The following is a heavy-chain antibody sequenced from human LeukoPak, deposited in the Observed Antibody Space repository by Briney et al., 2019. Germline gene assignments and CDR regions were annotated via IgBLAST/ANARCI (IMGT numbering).Heavy chain of an antibody. CDR3: ARDPYSGTYGDTYYYYMDV. CDR2: IRYDGSNK. D-gene: IGHD1-26*01. Sequence: PGGSLRLSCAASGFTFISYGMQWVRQAPRKGLEWVAFIRYDGSNKYYADSVKGRFTISRDNSKNTLYLQMKSLRAEDTAVYYCARDPYSGTYGDTYYYYMDVWGKGTTVTISS. V-gene: IGHV3-30*02. CDR1: GFTFISYG. J-gene: IGHJ6*03.